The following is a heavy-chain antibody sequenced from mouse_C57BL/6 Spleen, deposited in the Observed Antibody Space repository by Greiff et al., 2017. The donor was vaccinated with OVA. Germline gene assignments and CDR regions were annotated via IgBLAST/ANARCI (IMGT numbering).Heavy chain of an antibody. J-gene: IGHJ1*03. CDR1: GYSITSGYY. V-gene: IGHV3-6*01. CDR3: AREDYGNYVWYFDV. Sequence: EVQLQESGPGLVKPSQSLSLTCSVTGYSITSGYYWNWIRQFPGNKLEWMGYISYDGSNNYNPSLKNRISITRDTSKNQFFLKLNSVTTEDTATYYCAREDYGNYVWYFDVWGTGTTVTVSS. CDR2: ISYDGSN. D-gene: IGHD2-1*01.